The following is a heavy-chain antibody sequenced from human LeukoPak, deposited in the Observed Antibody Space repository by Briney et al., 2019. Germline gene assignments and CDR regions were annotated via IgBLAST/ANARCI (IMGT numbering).Heavy chain of an antibody. Sequence: ASVKVSCKASGYTFTGYYMHWVRRAPGQGLEWMGWINPNSGGTNYAQKFQGRVTMTRDTSISTAYLQWSSLKASDTAMYYCARLQLLHNWFDPWGQGTLVTVSS. CDR3: ARLQLLHNWFDP. D-gene: IGHD4-23*01. CDR1: GYTFTGYY. V-gene: IGHV1-2*02. J-gene: IGHJ5*02. CDR2: INPNSGGT.